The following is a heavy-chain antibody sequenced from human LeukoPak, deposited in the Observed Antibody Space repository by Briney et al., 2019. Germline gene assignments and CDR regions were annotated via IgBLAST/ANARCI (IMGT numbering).Heavy chain of an antibody. J-gene: IGHJ4*02. CDR2: INPNSGGT. V-gene: IGHV1-2*02. CDR3: ARDIVGGTVAGTFD. Sequence: ASVNVSCKASGYTFTGYYMHWVRQAPGQGLEWMAWINPNSGGTNYAQKFQGRVTMTRDTSISTAYMELSRLRSDATAVYYCARDIVGGTVAGTFDWGQGTLVTVSS. CDR1: GYTFTGYY. D-gene: IGHD6-19*01.